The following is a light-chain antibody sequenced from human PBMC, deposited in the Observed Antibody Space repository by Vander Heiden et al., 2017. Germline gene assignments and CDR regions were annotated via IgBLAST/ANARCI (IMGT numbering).Light chain of an antibody. CDR3: QTWGTGIRV. CDR2: VKSDGSH. Sequence: LVLTQSPSAPASPGAPVKLTCTLSSGRSNYAIAWHQQQPQKGPRYWMTVKSDGSHNKGDGIPDRFSGSSSGAERYLTISSLQSEDEADYYCQTWGTGIRVFGGGTKLTVL. CDR1: SGRSNYA. J-gene: IGLJ3*02. V-gene: IGLV4-69*02.